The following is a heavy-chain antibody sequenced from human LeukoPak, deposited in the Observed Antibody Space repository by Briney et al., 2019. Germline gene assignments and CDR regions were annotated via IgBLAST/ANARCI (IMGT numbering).Heavy chain of an antibody. V-gene: IGHV3-23*01. CDR3: AKGRYDILTGYYGLIDC. CDR1: GSTFSSYA. CDR2: ISGSGIST. Sequence: PGGTLRLSCAASGSTFSSYAMSWVRQAPGKGLEWVSAISGSGISTYYADSVKGRFTISRDNSKNTLYLEMNGLRAEDTAIYYCAKGRYDILTGYYGLIDCWGQGILVTVSS. D-gene: IGHD3-9*01. J-gene: IGHJ4*02.